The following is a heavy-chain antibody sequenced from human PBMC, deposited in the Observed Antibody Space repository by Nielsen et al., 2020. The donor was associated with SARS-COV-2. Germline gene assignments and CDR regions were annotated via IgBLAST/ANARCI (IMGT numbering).Heavy chain of an antibody. V-gene: IGHV3-30*07. CDR3: ATQADGYKSPYDY. CDR1: GFRFSYYA. Sequence: GESLKISCAASGFRFSYYAMHWVRQAPGKGLEWVGAVSYDGKNQHYADSVKGRFTISRDNSKNTLYLQINSLRADDTAVYYCATQADGYKSPYDYWGQGTLVTVSS. D-gene: IGHD3-10*01. CDR2: VSYDGKNQ. J-gene: IGHJ4*02.